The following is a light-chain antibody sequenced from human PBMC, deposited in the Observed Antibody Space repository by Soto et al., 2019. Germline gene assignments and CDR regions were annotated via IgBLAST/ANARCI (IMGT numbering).Light chain of an antibody. CDR3: QQYNSYRA. V-gene: IGKV1-5*03. CDR1: QSIDSW. J-gene: IGKJ1*01. Sequence: DIQMTQSPCTLSASVGDRVTITCRASQSIDSWLAWHQQKPGKAPKLLISKASSLESGVPSRFSGSGSGTEFTLTISSLQPDDFATYYCQQYNSYRAFGQGTKVDIK. CDR2: KAS.